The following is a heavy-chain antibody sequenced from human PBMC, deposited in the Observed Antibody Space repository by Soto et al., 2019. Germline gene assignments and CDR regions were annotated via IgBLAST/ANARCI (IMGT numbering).Heavy chain of an antibody. Sequence: QVQLVQSGAEVKKPGASVKVSCKASGYTFTSYYMHWVRQAPGQGLEWMGIINPSGGSTSYAQKFQGRVTMTRDKCTSTVYMELSSLRSEDTAVYYCARDIEIAYSSSWYGGNFDYWGQGTLVTVSS. V-gene: IGHV1-46*01. CDR3: ARDIEIAYSSSWYGGNFDY. CDR1: GYTFTSYY. J-gene: IGHJ4*02. CDR2: INPSGGST. D-gene: IGHD6-13*01.